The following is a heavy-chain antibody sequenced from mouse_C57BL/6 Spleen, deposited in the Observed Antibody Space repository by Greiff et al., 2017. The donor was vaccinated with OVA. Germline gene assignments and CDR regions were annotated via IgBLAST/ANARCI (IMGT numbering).Heavy chain of an antibody. CDR2: IYPGSGST. V-gene: IGHV1-55*01. D-gene: IGHD1-1*02. J-gene: IGHJ4*01. Sequence: QVQLQQPGAELVKPGASVKMSCKASGYTFTSYWITWVKQRPGQGLEWIGDIYPGSGSTNYNEKFKSKATLTVDKSSSTAYMQLSSLTAEDSAVCYCARSDGVYAMDYWGQGTSVTVSS. CDR3: ARSDGVYAMDY. CDR1: GYTFTSYW.